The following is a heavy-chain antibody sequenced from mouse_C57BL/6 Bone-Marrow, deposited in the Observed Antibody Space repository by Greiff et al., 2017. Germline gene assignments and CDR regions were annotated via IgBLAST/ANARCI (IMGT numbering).Heavy chain of an antibody. CDR3: ARHWYGCSYNYFDY. D-gene: IGHD1-1*01. V-gene: IGHV1-62-2*01. CDR1: GYTFTRYC. CDR2: FYPCGGSI. J-gene: IGHJ2*01. Sequence: VQLQQSGAELVKPGASVKLSCKASGYTFTRYCMQWVKQRSGQGLEWIGEFYPCGGSIKYNEKFKGKATLTADTSSSTVYMQLSSLTSEDSAVYYCARHWYGCSYNYFDYWGQGTTLTVSA.